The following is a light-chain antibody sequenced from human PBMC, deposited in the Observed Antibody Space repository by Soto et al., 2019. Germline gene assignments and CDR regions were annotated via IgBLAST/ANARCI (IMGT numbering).Light chain of an antibody. CDR1: QSVSSA. CDR2: DAS. V-gene: IGKV3-15*01. J-gene: IGKJ1*01. Sequence: ETVMTQSPATLSVSPGERATLSCRASQSVSSALAWYQQKPGLPPRLLIYDASTRATGIPARFSGSGSGTDFTLTISSLQSQDFAVYYCQQYKKWPRTFGQGTKVDIK. CDR3: QQYKKWPRT.